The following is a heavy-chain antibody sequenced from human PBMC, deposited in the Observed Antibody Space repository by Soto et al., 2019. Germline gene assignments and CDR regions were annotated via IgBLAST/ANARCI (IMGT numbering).Heavy chain of an antibody. CDR3: VRLIGNSWLDF. Sequence: PSQTLSLTCAISGDSVSSSSVTWNLIRQSPSRIHEWLGRTYYRSKLYNDYTESVKSRITINPDTSKYQFSLHLNSVTPEDTVLYYCVRLIGNSWLDFWGQGTLVTVSS. J-gene: IGHJ5*01. D-gene: IGHD1-26*01. CDR1: GDSVSSSSVT. CDR2: TYYRSKLYN. V-gene: IGHV6-1*01.